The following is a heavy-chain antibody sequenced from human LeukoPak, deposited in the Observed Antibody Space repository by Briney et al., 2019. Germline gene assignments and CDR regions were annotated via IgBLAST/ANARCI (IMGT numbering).Heavy chain of an antibody. D-gene: IGHD3-22*01. Sequence: GSVKVSCKASGYTFTDYYMHWVRQAPGQGLEWMGWINPDSGGTNYAQRFQGRVTMTRDTSISTAYMELSRLRSDDTAFYYCARAGVWDYNDSSGYHNGAFDIWGQGTMVTVSS. J-gene: IGHJ3*02. CDR1: GYTFTDYY. CDR3: ARAGVWDYNDSSGYHNGAFDI. V-gene: IGHV1-2*02. CDR2: INPDSGGT.